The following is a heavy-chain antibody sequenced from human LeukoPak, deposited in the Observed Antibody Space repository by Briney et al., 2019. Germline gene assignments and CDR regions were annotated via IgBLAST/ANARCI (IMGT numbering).Heavy chain of an antibody. D-gene: IGHD3-10*01. CDR1: GGSISCYY. CDR2: IYYSGST. CDR3: ARAPTDYYGSGDYYFDY. V-gene: IGHV4-59*01. Sequence: KPSATLSLTCTVSGGSISCYYWSWIRPPPGEGLEWTGYIYYSGSTNYNPSLKSRFTISIDTSKNQFSLKLSSVTAADTAVYYCARAPTDYYGSGDYYFDYWGQGTLVTVSS. J-gene: IGHJ4*02.